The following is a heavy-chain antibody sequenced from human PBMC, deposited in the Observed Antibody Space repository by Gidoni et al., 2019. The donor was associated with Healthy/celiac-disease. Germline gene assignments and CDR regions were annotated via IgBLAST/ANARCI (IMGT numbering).Heavy chain of an antibody. D-gene: IGHD6-13*01. Sequence: DVQLVESGGGLVQHGRSLRLSCAASGFTFADYAMHWVRQAPGQGPVWVSVMSWNSGSIGYADSVKGRFTISRDNAKNSLYLQMNSLRAEDTALYYCAKDKRGSPGIAAAGTHFDYWGQGTLVTVSS. CDR2: MSWNSGSI. V-gene: IGHV3-9*01. CDR1: GFTFADYA. J-gene: IGHJ4*02. CDR3: AKDKRGSPGIAAAGTHFDY.